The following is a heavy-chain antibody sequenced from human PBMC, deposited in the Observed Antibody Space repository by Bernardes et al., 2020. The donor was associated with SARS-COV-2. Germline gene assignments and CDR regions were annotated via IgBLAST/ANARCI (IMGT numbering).Heavy chain of an antibody. Sequence: GGSLRLSCVASGFIFRSYGMHWVRRAPGKGLEWLAVIWHDGSNQHYGDSVKGRFTVSRDDSKNTLDLQMSSLRVEDTAVYYCARAFKAGKLFFYGMDIWGQGTTVTVSS. D-gene: IGHD3-3*01. V-gene: IGHV3-33*01. J-gene: IGHJ6*02. CDR1: GFIFRSYG. CDR2: IWHDGSNQ. CDR3: ARAFKAGKLFFYGMDI.